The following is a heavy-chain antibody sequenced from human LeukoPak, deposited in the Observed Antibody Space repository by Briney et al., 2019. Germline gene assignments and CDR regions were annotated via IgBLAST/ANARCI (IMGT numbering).Heavy chain of an antibody. CDR1: SGSIISYY. V-gene: IGHV4-59*01. D-gene: IGHD3-3*01. CDR2: IYHSGST. CDR3: ARAWSLSDAFDI. Sequence: PSETLSLTCTVSSGSIISYYWSWIREPPGKGLEWIGYIYHSGSTNYNPSLKSRVTISVDTSKKQFSLKLTSVTAADTAVYYCARAWSLSDAFDIWGPGTMVTVSS. J-gene: IGHJ3*02.